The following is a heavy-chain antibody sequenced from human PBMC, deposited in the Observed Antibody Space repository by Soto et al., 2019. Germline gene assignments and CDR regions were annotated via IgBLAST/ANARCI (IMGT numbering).Heavy chain of an antibody. Sequence: GGSLRLSCAASGFTFSSYSMNWVRQAPGKGLEWVSSISSSSSYIYYADSVKGRFTISRDNAKNSLYLQMNSLRAEDTAVYYCARETYYDFWSGYSAFDYWGQGTLVTVSS. V-gene: IGHV3-21*01. CDR1: GFTFSSYS. J-gene: IGHJ4*02. CDR2: ISSSSSYI. CDR3: ARETYYDFWSGYSAFDY. D-gene: IGHD3-3*01.